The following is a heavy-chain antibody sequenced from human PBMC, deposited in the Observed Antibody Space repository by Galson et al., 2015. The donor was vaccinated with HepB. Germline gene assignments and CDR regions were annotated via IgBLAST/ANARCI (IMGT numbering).Heavy chain of an antibody. V-gene: IGHV3-21*01. J-gene: IGHJ4*02. CDR2: ISSSSSYI. CDR1: GFTFSSYS. Sequence: GSLRLSCAASGFTFSSYSMNWVRQAPGKGLEWVSSISSSSSYIYYADSVKGRFTISRDNAKNSLYLQMNSLRAEDTAVYYCARVGRYYGSGSYSSYLDYWGQGTLVTVSS. CDR3: ARVGRYYGSGSYSSYLDY. D-gene: IGHD3-10*01.